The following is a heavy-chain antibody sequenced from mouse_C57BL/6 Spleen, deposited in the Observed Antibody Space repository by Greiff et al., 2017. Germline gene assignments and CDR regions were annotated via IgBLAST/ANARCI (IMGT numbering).Heavy chain of an antibody. CDR3: AALGSSSYAMDY. J-gene: IGHJ4*01. Sequence: VQLQQSGAELAKPGASVKLSCKASGYTFTRYWMHWVKQRPGQGLEWIGYINPSSGYTKYNQKFKDKATLTADKSSSTAYMQLSSLTYEDPAVYYCAALGSSSYAMDYWGQGTSVTVSA. V-gene: IGHV1-7*01. CDR1: GYTFTRYW. CDR2: INPSSGYT. D-gene: IGHD1-1*01.